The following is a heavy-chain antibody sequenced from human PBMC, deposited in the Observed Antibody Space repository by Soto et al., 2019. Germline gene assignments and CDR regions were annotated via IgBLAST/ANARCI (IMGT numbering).Heavy chain of an antibody. CDR3: ARGQEGIVATH. Sequence: QVQLQQWGAGLLKPSETLSLTCTVNGGSLTGYYWSWIRQPPGKGLEWIGEVKDGGSTNYSPSLRGQVSISADTYKNHFALRLTAVTAAHTDVYFCARGQEGIVATHWDQGALVTVSS. D-gene: IGHD5-12*01. J-gene: IGHJ4*02. CDR1: GGSLTGYY. CDR2: VKDGGST. V-gene: IGHV4-34*01.